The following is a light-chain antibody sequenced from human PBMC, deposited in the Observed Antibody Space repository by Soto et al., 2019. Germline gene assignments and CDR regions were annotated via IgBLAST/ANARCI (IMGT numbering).Light chain of an antibody. CDR1: QSISSY. Sequence: DIQMTQSPSSLSASVGDRVTITCRASQSISSYLNWYQQKPGKAPKLLIYAASSLQSGVKSRFSGSGSGTDFTLTISSLQTDDFATYYCQQYNSYSWTFGQGTKVDNK. V-gene: IGKV1-39*01. CDR2: AAS. CDR3: QQYNSYSWT. J-gene: IGKJ1*01.